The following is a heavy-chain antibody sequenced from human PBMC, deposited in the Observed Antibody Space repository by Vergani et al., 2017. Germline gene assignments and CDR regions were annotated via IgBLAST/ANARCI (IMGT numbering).Heavy chain of an antibody. CDR3: AKDRGAVAATGYCQH. J-gene: IGHJ1*01. Sequence: QVQLVESGGGLVKPGGSLRLSCAASGFSFSDHYMTWIRQAPGKGLEWVSYISNSGNTIEYADSVTGRFSISRDNAKSSLFLQMDSLGAEDTAVYYCAKDRGAVAATGYCQHWGQGTLVTVSS. CDR2: ISNSGNTI. V-gene: IGHV3-11*01. D-gene: IGHD6-19*01. CDR1: GFSFSDHY.